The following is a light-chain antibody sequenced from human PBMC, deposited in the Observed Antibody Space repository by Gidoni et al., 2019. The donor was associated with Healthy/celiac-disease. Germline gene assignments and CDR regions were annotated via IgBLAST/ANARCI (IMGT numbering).Light chain of an antibody. CDR2: DAS. Sequence: DIKMTQSPSSLSASVGDRVTITRQASQAISNYLNWYQQKPGKAPKLLIYDASNLETGVPSRFSGSGSGTDFTFTISSLQPEDSATYYCQQYDNLPLTFGEGTKVEIK. J-gene: IGKJ4*01. V-gene: IGKV1-33*01. CDR3: QQYDNLPLT. CDR1: QAISNY.